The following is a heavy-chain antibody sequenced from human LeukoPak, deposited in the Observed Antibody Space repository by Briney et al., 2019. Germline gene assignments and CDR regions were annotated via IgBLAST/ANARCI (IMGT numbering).Heavy chain of an antibody. V-gene: IGHV1-18*01. J-gene: IGHJ6*02. CDR2: ISAYNGNT. D-gene: IGHD3-10*01. CDR1: GYTFTSYG. CDR3: ARETLLLWFGEYPLSGYYGMDV. Sequence: GASVKVSCKASGYTFTSYGIGWVRQAPGQGLEWMGWISAYNGNTNYAQKLQGRVTMTTDTSTSTAYMELRSLRSDDTAVYYCARETLLLWFGEYPLSGYYGMDVWGQGTTVNVSS.